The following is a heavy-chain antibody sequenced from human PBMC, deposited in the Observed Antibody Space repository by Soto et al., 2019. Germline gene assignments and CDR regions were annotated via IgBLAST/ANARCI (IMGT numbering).Heavy chain of an antibody. J-gene: IGHJ4*02. CDR2: IGPESGAT. CDR3: GRGRSGQIVVFY. V-gene: IGHV1-2*02. Sequence: ASVKVSCRASGYTFTGHYIHWVRQAPEQGPEWMGEIGPESGATRYAQKFQGRVTMTMDTSITTVYMELNNLRPDDTAVYYCGRGRSGQIVVFYWGQGTPVTVSS. D-gene: IGHD1-26*01. CDR1: GYTFTGHY.